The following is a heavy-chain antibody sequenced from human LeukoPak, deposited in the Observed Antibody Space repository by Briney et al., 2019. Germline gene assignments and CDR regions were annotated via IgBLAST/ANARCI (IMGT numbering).Heavy chain of an antibody. CDR3: ARQYGGYNGNFDY. CDR1: GGSISSSSYY. V-gene: IGHV4-39*01. CDR2: IYYSGST. D-gene: IGHD5-12*01. J-gene: IGHJ4*02. Sequence: SETLSLTCTVSGGSISSSSYYWGWIRPPPGKGLEWIGSIYYSGSTYTNPSLKSRVTISVDTSKNQFSLKLSYVTAADTAVYYCARQYGGYNGNFDYWGQGTLVTVSS.